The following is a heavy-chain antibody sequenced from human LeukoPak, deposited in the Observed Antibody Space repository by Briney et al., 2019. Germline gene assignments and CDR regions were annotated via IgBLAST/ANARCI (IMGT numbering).Heavy chain of an antibody. D-gene: IGHD6-13*01. CDR3: ARGSSWYFDY. J-gene: IGHJ4*02. V-gene: IGHV3-23*01. CDR2: IYENGGTT. Sequence: PGGSLRLSCVGSGFTFRSHAVSWVRQAPEKGLEFVSGIYENGGTTYYADSVKGRFSISRDNSKNTLYLQMDSLRGEDTAVYYCARGSSWYFDYWGQGTLVTVSS. CDR1: GFTFRSHA.